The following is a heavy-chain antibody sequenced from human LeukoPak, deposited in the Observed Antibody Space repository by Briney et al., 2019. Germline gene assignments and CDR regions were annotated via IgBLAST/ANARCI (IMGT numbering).Heavy chain of an antibody. CDR1: GFMFSVYG. D-gene: IGHD3-10*01. Sequence: GGSLRLSCVASGFMFSVYGMHWVPQAPGKGLEWVAVIWNDGSNKYYADSVKGRFTISRDNSKNTLYLQMNSLRAEDTAVYSCARASGPFDYWGQGTLVTVSS. V-gene: IGHV3-33*01. CDR2: IWNDGSNK. J-gene: IGHJ4*02. CDR3: ARASGPFDY.